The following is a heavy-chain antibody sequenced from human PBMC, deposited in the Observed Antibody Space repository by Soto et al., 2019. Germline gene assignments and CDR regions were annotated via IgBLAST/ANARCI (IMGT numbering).Heavy chain of an antibody. Sequence: SETLSLTCTVSGGSISSYYWSWIRQPPGKGLEWIGEINHSGSTNYNPSLKSRVTISVDTSKNQFSLKLSSVTAADTAVYYCASSYGSGSYWRINWFDPWGQGTLVTVSS. V-gene: IGHV4-34*01. CDR2: INHSGST. J-gene: IGHJ5*02. D-gene: IGHD3-10*01. CDR1: GGSISSYY. CDR3: ASSYGSGSYWRINWFDP.